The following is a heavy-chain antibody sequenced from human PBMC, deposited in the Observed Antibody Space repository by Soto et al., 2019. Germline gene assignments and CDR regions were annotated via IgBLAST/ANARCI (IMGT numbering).Heavy chain of an antibody. D-gene: IGHD2-8*01. CDR2: IDDSGST. V-gene: IGHV4-31*03. CDR3: ARAVGYCDDGVCSASYYYVMDV. J-gene: IGHJ6*02. CDR1: GGSISSGGYY. Sequence: SETLSLTCTVSGGSISSGGYYWSWIRQHPGKGLEWIGYIDDSGSTYYNPSLKSRVTMSVDTSKNQFSLKLSSVSAADTAVYYCARAVGYCDDGVCSASYYYVMDVWGQGTTVTVSS.